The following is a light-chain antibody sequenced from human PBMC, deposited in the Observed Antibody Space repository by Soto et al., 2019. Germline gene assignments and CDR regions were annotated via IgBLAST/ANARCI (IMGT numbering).Light chain of an antibody. CDR2: GAS. V-gene: IGKV3-15*01. J-gene: IGKJ3*01. CDR1: QSVSSD. Sequence: EIVMTQSPATLSVSPGERATLSCRASQSVSSDLAWYQQKPGQAPRLLTYGASTRATGVPARFSGSGSGTEFTLTISSLQSEDFAVYSCQQYNNWPFTFGPGTKVDIK. CDR3: QQYNNWPFT.